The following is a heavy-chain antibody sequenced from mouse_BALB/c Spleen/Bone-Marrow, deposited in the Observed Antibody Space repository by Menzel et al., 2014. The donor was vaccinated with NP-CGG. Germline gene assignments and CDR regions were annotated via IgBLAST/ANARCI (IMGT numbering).Heavy chain of an antibody. V-gene: IGHV1-82*01. J-gene: IGHJ3*01. Sequence: VKLVESGPELVKPGASVKISCKASGYAFSRSWMNWVKQRPGQGLEWIGRIYPGDGDTNYNGKFRGKATLTADKSSSTAYMQLSSLTSVDSAVYFCARSLNLTGTWVAYWGQGTLVTVSA. D-gene: IGHD4-1*01. CDR2: IYPGDGDT. CDR3: ARSLNLTGTWVAY. CDR1: GYAFSRSW.